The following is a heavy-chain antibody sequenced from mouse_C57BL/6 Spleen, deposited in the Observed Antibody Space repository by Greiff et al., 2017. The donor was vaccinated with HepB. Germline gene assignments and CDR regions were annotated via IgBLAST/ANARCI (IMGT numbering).Heavy chain of an antibody. CDR3: ARGDYDGYFDY. CDR1: GYSITSGYY. D-gene: IGHD2-4*01. J-gene: IGHJ2*01. Sequence: DVQLQESGPGLVKPSQSLSLTCSVTGYSITSGYYWNWIRQFPGNKLEWMGYISYDGSNNYNPSLKNRISITRDTSKNQFFLKLNSVTTEDTATYYCARGDYDGYFDYWGQGTTLTVSS. V-gene: IGHV3-6*01. CDR2: ISYDGSN.